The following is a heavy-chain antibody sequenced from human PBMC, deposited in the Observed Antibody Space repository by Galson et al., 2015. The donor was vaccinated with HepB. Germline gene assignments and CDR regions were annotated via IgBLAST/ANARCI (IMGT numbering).Heavy chain of an antibody. CDR1: GFTFSSYG. Sequence: SLRLSCAASGFTFSSYGMHWVRQAPGKGLEWVAVIWYDGSNKYYADSVKGRFTISRDNSKNTLYLQMNSLRAEDTAVYYCARDGAGSSSSSGVVYGMDVWGQGTTVTVSS. V-gene: IGHV3-33*01. CDR3: ARDGAGSSSSSGVVYGMDV. D-gene: IGHD6-6*01. J-gene: IGHJ6*02. CDR2: IWYDGSNK.